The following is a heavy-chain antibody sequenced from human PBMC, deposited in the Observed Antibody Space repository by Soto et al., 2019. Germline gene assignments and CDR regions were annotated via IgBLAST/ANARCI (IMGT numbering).Heavy chain of an antibody. CDR1: GGTFSSYA. D-gene: IGHD3-22*01. Sequence: QVQLVQSGAEVKKPGSSVKVSCKASGGTFSSYAISWVRQAPGQGLEWMGGIIPIFGTANYAQKFQGRVTITADESTSTDYMELSSLRSEDTDVYYCARDYYDSSGELGYWGQGTLVTVSS. CDR2: IIPIFGTA. CDR3: ARDYYDSSGELGY. J-gene: IGHJ4*02. V-gene: IGHV1-69*01.